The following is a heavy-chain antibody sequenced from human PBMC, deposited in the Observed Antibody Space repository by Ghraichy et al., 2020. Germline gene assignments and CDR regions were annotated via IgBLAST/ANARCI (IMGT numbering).Heavy chain of an antibody. D-gene: IGHD3-10*01. CDR3: ARHVPALWFGEMAPSGWFDP. V-gene: IGHV4-59*08. CDR1: GGSISSYY. CDR2: IYYSGST. J-gene: IGHJ5*02. Sequence: SETLSLTCTVSGGSISSYYWSWIRQPPGKGLEWIGYIYYSGSTNYNPSLKSRVTISVDTSKNQFSLKLSSVTAADTAVYYCARHVPALWFGEMAPSGWFDPWGQGTLVTVSS.